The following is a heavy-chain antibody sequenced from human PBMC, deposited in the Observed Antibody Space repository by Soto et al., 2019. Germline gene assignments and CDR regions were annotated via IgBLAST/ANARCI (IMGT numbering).Heavy chain of an antibody. V-gene: IGHV3-7*01. CDR2: IKEDGSEK. CDR1: GFPFTTLW. CDR3: ARGGWYSGI. Sequence: EGQLVESGGGLVQPGGSLRLSCAASGFPFTTLWMSWVRQSPGKGLERVASIKEDGSEKNYVDSVKGRLTISRDNAKNSLFLQMNSLRDEDTAVYYCARGGWYSGIWGRGTLVIVSS. J-gene: IGHJ2*01.